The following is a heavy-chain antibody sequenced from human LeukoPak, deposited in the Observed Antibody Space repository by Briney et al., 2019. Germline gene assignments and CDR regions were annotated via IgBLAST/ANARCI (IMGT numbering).Heavy chain of an antibody. CDR3: ATTRPYGTTWAGAFED. Sequence: GGSLRLSCAASGFILSSHGMSWVRQVPGKRLEWVSTVSFRGGTYYTDSVKGRFSASRDNSKNTLLLQMNSLRVEDTAVYYCATTRPYGTTWAGAFEDWGQGTPVTVSS. J-gene: IGHJ4*01. CDR2: VSFRGGT. V-gene: IGHV3-23*01. CDR1: GFILSSHG. D-gene: IGHD5-12*01.